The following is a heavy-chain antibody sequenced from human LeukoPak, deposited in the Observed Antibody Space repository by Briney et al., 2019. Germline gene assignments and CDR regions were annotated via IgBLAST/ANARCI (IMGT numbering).Heavy chain of an antibody. CDR1: GCTFTSYG. J-gene: IGHJ5*02. CDR2: ISAYNGNT. CDR3: ARTDYDFWSGYSFWFDP. Sequence: GASVKVSCKASGCTFTSYGISWVRQAPGQGLEWMGWISAYNGNTNYAQKLQGRVTMTTDTSTSTAYMELRSLRSDDTAVYYCARTDYDFWSGYSFWFDPWGQGTLVTVSS. V-gene: IGHV1-18*01. D-gene: IGHD3-3*01.